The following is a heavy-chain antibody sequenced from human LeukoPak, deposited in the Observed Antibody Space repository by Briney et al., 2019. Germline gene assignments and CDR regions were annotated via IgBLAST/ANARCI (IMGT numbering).Heavy chain of an antibody. Sequence: SETLSLTCTVSGGSISSSSYYWGWIRQPPGKGLEWIGSIYYSGSTYYNPSLKSRVTISVNTSKNQFSLKLSSVTAADTAVYYCARLDFGEFVRLYYFDYWGQGTLVTVSS. J-gene: IGHJ4*02. D-gene: IGHD3-10*01. CDR2: IYYSGST. CDR3: ARLDFGEFVRLYYFDY. CDR1: GGSISSSSYY. V-gene: IGHV4-39*01.